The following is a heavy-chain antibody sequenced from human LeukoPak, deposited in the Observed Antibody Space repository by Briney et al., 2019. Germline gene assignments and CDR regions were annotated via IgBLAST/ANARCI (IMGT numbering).Heavy chain of an antibody. D-gene: IGHD1-26*01. V-gene: IGHV5-51*01. CDR2: IYPGDSDT. Sequence: GESLKISCKGSGYSFTNFWIGWVCQMPGKGLEWMGIIYPGDSDTTYSPSFQGQVTISADKSTSTAYLQWSSLKASDTAMYYCARQWGRPFDIWGQGTMVTVSS. CDR1: GYSFTNFW. CDR3: ARQWGRPFDI. J-gene: IGHJ3*02.